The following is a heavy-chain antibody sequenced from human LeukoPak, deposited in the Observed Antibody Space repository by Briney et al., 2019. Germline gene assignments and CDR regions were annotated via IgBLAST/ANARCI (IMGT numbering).Heavy chain of an antibody. V-gene: IGHV1-2*06. CDR3: ARGVLEQQLVSRWVIAEYFQH. CDR2: INPNSGGT. D-gene: IGHD6-13*01. CDR1: GYTFTGYY. J-gene: IGHJ1*01. Sequence: ASVKVSCKVSGYTFTGYYMHWVRQAPGRGLEWMGRINPNSGGTNYAQKFQGRVTMTRDTSISTAYMELSRLRSDDTAVYYCARGVLEQQLVSRWVIAEYFQHWGQGTLVTVSS.